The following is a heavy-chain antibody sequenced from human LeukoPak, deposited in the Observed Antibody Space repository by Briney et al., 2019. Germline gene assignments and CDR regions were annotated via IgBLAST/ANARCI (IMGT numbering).Heavy chain of an antibody. D-gene: IGHD6-19*01. CDR1: GFTVSSNY. CDR2: IYGGGST. CDR3: ARVYKWLVLTFYYYYMDV. V-gene: IGHV3-53*01. Sequence: GGSLRLSCAASGFTVSSNYMSWGRQAPGKGLEWVSVIYGGGSTYYADSVKGRFTISRDNSKNTLYLQMNSLRAEDTAVYYCARVYKWLVLTFYYYYMDVWDKGTTVTASS. J-gene: IGHJ6*03.